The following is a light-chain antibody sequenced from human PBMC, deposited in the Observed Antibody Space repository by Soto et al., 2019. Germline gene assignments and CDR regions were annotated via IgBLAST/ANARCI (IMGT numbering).Light chain of an antibody. Sequence: QSVLTKPPSMSASPGQTITISCSGARSNIGKNTLNWFQQLPGTAPNLLISTPNHRPSGVRDRFSASKSGTSASLTISGLRSDDEADYYCAAWDDILNIVVFGGGTKLTVL. CDR1: RSNIGKNT. J-gene: IGLJ2*01. V-gene: IGLV1-44*01. CDR3: AAWDDILNIVV. CDR2: TPN.